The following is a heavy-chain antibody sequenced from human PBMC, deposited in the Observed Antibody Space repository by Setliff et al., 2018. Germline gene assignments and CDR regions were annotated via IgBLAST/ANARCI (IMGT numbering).Heavy chain of an antibody. CDR2: IYYSGST. V-gene: IGHV4-39*07. Sequence: TSETLSLTCTVSGGSISSSSYYWGRIRQPPGKGLEWIGSIYYSGSTYYNPSLKSRFTISVDTSKNQFSLKLSSLTAADTAVYYCARDKRQYNFWSGYYGSWGNYFDYWGQGTLVTVSS. J-gene: IGHJ4*02. D-gene: IGHD3-3*01. CDR1: GGSISSSSYY. CDR3: ARDKRQYNFWSGYYGSWGNYFDY.